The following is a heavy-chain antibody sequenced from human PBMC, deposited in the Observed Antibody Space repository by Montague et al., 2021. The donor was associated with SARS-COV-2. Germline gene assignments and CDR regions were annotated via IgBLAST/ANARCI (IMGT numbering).Heavy chain of an antibody. CDR1: RDSIGSHNYF. CDR3: AKDGEALAWGTFDI. Sequence: SETLSLTCTVSRDSIGSHNYFWAWIRQPPGKGLEWIGSVDYSGLTFYNPSLESRVTISVDTSKKQSSLKVNSVTAADTAVYYCAKDGEALAWGTFDIWGQGTMVTVSS. D-gene: IGHD3-10*01. J-gene: IGHJ3*02. CDR2: VDYSGLT. V-gene: IGHV4-39*07.